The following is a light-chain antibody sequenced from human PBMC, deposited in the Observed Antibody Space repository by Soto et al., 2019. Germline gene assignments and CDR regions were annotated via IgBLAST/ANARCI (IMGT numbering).Light chain of an antibody. Sequence: QSVLTQPPSASGTPGQRVTISCSGSNSNIGSDTVNWYQQLPGTAPKLLIYSNNQRPSGVPDRFSGSRSGTSAALAISGLQSEDEADYYCAKWDDSLNAPYVFGTGTQLTVL. V-gene: IGLV1-44*01. CDR1: NSNIGSDT. CDR2: SNN. J-gene: IGLJ1*01. CDR3: AKWDDSLNAPYV.